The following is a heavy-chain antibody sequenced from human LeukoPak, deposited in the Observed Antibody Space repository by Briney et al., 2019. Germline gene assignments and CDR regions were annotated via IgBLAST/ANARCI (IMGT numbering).Heavy chain of an antibody. Sequence: SGTLSLTCAVSGGSISSSNWWSWVRQPPGKGLEWIGEIYHSGSTNYNPSLKSRVTISVDKSKNQFSLKLSSVTAADTAVYYCATNRIQLWSTRYSFDYWGQGTLVTVSS. D-gene: IGHD5-18*01. CDR2: IYHSGST. CDR1: GGSISSSNW. J-gene: IGHJ4*02. V-gene: IGHV4-4*02. CDR3: ATNRIQLWSTRYSFDY.